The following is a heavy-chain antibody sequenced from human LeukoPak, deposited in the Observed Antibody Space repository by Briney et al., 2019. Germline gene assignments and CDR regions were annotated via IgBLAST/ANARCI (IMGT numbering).Heavy chain of an antibody. CDR2: IYPGDSDT. D-gene: IGHD3-10*01. V-gene: IGHV5-51*01. J-gene: IGHJ5*02. CDR3: ARRYYGSGSYSYTSFDP. CDR1: GYSFTSYW. Sequence: GESLKISCKGSGYSFTSYWIGWVRQMPGKGLEWMGIIYPGDSDTRYSPSFQGQVTISADKSISTAYLQWSSLKASDTAMYYCARRYYGSGSYSYTSFDPWGQGTLVTVSS.